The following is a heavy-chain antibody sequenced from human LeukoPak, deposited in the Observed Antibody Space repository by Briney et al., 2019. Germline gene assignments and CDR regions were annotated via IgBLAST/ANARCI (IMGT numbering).Heavy chain of an antibody. CDR3: ARGVSYYDILTGYSPYWYFDL. Sequence: SETLSLTCTVSGGSISSYYWSWIRQPPGKGLEWIGYIYYSGSTNYNPSLKSRVTISVDTSKNQFSLKLSSVTAADTAVYYRARGVSYYDILTGYSPYWYFDLWGRGTLVTVSS. D-gene: IGHD3-9*01. V-gene: IGHV4-59*01. CDR2: IYYSGST. CDR1: GGSISSYY. J-gene: IGHJ2*01.